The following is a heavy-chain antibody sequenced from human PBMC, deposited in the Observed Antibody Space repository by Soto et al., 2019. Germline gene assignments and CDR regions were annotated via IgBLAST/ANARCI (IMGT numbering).Heavy chain of an antibody. Sequence: QVQLVESGGGVVQPGRSLRLSCAASGFTFSSHGMHWVRQAPGKGLEWVAVIWYDGSNKYYADSVKGRFTISRDNSKNMLYIQMNSRRAEETAVYYCARRGQQLELDYWGQGTLVTVSS. CDR3: ARRGQQLELDY. CDR1: GFTFSSHG. J-gene: IGHJ4*02. V-gene: IGHV3-33*01. CDR2: IWYDGSNK. D-gene: IGHD6-13*01.